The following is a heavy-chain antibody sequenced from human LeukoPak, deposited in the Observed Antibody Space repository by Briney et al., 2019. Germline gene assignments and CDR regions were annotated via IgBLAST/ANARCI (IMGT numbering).Heavy chain of an antibody. Sequence: ASVKVSCKASGGTFSSYAISWVRQAPGQGLEWMGRIIPILGIANYAQKFQGRVTITADKSTSTAYMELSSLRSEDTAVYYCAREMDPDSGYEAVAGIHFDYWGQGTLVTVSS. V-gene: IGHV1-69*04. CDR3: AREMDPDSGYEAVAGIHFDY. D-gene: IGHD5-12*01. CDR1: GGTFSSYA. J-gene: IGHJ4*02. CDR2: IIPILGIA.